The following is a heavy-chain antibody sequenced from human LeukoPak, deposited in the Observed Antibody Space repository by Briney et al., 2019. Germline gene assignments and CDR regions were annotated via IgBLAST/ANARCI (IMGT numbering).Heavy chain of an antibody. D-gene: IGHD2-2*01. V-gene: IGHV3-7*05. CDR1: GFTFSPYW. Sequence: TGGSLRLSCVASGFTFSPYWVTWVRQAPGKGLEWVANIKQDGSEKYYVDSVKGRFTISRDNAKNSLYLQMNSLRAEDTAVYYCARDQRYCSSSSCPWEPFDYWGQGTLVTVSS. J-gene: IGHJ4*02. CDR3: ARDQRYCSSSSCPWEPFDY. CDR2: IKQDGSEK.